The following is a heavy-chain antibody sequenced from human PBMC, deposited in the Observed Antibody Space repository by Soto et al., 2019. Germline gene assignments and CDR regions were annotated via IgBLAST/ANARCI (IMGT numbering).Heavy chain of an antibody. CDR2: INSDGSST. V-gene: IGHV3-74*01. CDR3: ARIPYSKLVYYYYGMDV. Sequence: GGSLRLSCAASGFTFSSYWMHWFRQAPGKGLVWVSRINSDGSSTSYADSVKGRFTISRDNAKNTLYLQMNSLRAEDTAVYYCARIPYSKLVYYYYGMDVWGQGTTVTVSS. CDR1: GFTFSSYW. D-gene: IGHD4-4*01. J-gene: IGHJ6*02.